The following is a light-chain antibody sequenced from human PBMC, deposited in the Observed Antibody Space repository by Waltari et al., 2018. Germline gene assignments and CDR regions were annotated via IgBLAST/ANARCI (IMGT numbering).Light chain of an antibody. V-gene: IGLV3-16*01. CDR2: KDM. J-gene: IGLJ3*02. Sequence: SHELTQPPSVSVSLGQMARISCSGEALSTKYVYWYQQEPGQSPVLIIYKDMQRPSGTPARFSGSSSGTLVTLTISGVQAEDEADYYCLSPDSGGTYWVFGGGTKLTVL. CDR3: LSPDSGGTYWV. CDR1: ALSTKY.